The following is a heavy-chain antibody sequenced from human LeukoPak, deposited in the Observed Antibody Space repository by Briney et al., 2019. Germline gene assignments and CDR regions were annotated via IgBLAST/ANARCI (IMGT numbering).Heavy chain of an antibody. Sequence: PGGSLRLSCAASGFTFSSYGMHWVRQAPGKGLEWVAFIRYDGSNKYYADSVKGRFTISRDNSKNTLYLQMNSLGAEDTAVYYCAISVAVAGPPVDYWGQGTLVTVSS. J-gene: IGHJ4*02. CDR3: AISVAVAGPPVDY. CDR2: IRYDGSNK. D-gene: IGHD6-19*01. V-gene: IGHV3-30*02. CDR1: GFTFSSYG.